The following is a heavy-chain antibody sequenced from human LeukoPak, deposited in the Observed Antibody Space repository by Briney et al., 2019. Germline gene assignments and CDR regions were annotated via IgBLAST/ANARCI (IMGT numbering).Heavy chain of an antibody. CDR2: ISYDGSNK. CDR3: ARDKSRASYYMDV. J-gene: IGHJ6*03. CDR1: GFTSSSYA. Sequence: PGGSLRLSCAASGFTSSSYAMHWVRQAPGKGLEWVAVISYDGSNKYYADSVKGRFTISRDNSKNTLFLQMNSLRAEDTAVYYCARDKSRASYYMDVWGKGTTVTVSS. V-gene: IGHV3-30*04.